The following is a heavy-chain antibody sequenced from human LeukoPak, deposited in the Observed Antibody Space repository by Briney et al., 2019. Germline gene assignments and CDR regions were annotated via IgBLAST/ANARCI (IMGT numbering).Heavy chain of an antibody. CDR1: GFTFSSYA. D-gene: IGHD5-24*01. CDR2: ISGSGGST. Sequence: GGSLRLSCAASGFTFSSYAMSWVRQAPGKGLEWVSAISGSGGSTYYADSVKGRFTISRDNAKNSLYLQMNSLRAEDTALYYCAKDWEVEMATGYFPHWGQGTLVTVSS. V-gene: IGHV3-23*01. CDR3: AKDWEVEMATGYFPH. J-gene: IGHJ1*01.